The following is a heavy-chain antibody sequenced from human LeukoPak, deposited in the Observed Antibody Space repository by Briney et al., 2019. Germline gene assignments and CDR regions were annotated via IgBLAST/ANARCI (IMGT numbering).Heavy chain of an antibody. V-gene: IGHV4-59*01. CDR3: ARAWASDYFDA. Sequence: SETLSLTCTVSGGSINDYYWTWIRQPPGKGLERIANVYYSGTTNYNPSLKSRVTMSVDTSKNKFSLKLSSVTAADTAVYYCARAWASDYFDAWGQGTQVTVSS. J-gene: IGHJ4*02. D-gene: IGHD6-19*01. CDR1: GGSINDYY. CDR2: VYYSGTT.